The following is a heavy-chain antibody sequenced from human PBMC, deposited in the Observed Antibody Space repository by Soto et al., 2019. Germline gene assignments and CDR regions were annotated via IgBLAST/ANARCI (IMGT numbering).Heavy chain of an antibody. CDR3: ARGLGYSSGWYRH. D-gene: IGHD6-19*01. CDR1: GIIFTGYG. V-gene: IGHV3-33*01. J-gene: IGHJ4*02. Sequence: GGSLRLSCAVSGIIFTGYGMHWVRQAPGKGLEWVAVIWYDGSNKYYADSVKGRFTISRDNSKNTLYLQMNSLRAEDTAVYYCARGLGYSSGWYRHWGQGTLVTVSS. CDR2: IWYDGSNK.